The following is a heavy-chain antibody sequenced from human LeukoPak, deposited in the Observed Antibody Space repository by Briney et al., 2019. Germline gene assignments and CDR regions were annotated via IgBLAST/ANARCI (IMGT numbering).Heavy chain of an antibody. CDR3: ARSTPRSISALQFDY. CDR2: IYHSGTT. V-gene: IGHV4-30-2*01. D-gene: IGHD2-21*01. CDR1: GGSISSGGYS. Sequence: SQTLTLSRAVSGGSISSGGYSWSWIRQPPGKGLEWVGYIYHSGTTYYNPSLKSRVTISVDRSKNQFSLKLSSVTAADTAVYYCARSTPRSISALQFDYWGQGPLVTVSS. J-gene: IGHJ4*02.